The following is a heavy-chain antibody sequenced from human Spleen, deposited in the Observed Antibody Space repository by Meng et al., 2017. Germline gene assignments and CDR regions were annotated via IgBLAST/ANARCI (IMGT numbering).Heavy chain of an antibody. V-gene: IGHV1-3*01. CDR3: ARMGWGAYYYGSGITAFDI. D-gene: IGHD3-10*01. J-gene: IGHJ3*02. CDR2: INAGNGNT. Sequence: ASVKVSCKASGYTFTSYAMHWVRQAPGQRLEWMGWINAGNGNTKYSQKFQGRVTITRDTSASTAYMELSSLRSEDTAVYYCARMGWGAYYYGSGITAFDIWGQGT. CDR1: GYTFTSYA.